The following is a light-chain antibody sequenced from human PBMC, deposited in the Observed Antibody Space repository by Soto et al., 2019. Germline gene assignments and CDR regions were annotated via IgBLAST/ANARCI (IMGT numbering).Light chain of an antibody. CDR2: GAS. CDR1: QSVSSN. V-gene: IGKV3-15*01. Sequence: EIVMTQSPATLSVSPGERATLSCRASQSVSSNLAWYQQKPGQAPRLLIYGASTRATGIPARFSGSGSGTEFTLTISSLQSEDFAVYDCQQYNNWPPLTFGGGTKVDIK. J-gene: IGKJ4*01. CDR3: QQYNNWPPLT.